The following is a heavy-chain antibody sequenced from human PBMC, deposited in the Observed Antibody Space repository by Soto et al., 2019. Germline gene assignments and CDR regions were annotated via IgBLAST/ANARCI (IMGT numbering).Heavy chain of an antibody. D-gene: IGHD3-3*01. CDR1: GFTFSSYW. Sequence: GGSLRLSCAASGFTFSSYWMHWVRQAPGKGLVWVSRINSDGSSTSYADSVKGRFTISRDNAKNTLYPQMNSLRAEDTAVYYGARGGFVWSGYPNYYYGMDVWGQGTTVTVSS. J-gene: IGHJ6*02. CDR3: ARGGFVWSGYPNYYYGMDV. V-gene: IGHV3-74*01. CDR2: INSDGSST.